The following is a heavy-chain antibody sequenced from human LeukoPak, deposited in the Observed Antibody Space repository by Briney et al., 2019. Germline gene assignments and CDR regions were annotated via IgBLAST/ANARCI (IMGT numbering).Heavy chain of an antibody. CDR2: IIPIFGTA. J-gene: IGHJ4*02. CDR3: ARVYYGSGRPTDY. V-gene: IGHV1-69*05. CDR1: GGTFSSYA. Sequence: AVKVSCKASGGTFSSYAISWVRQAPGQGLEWMGRIIPIFGTANYAQKFQGRVTITTDESTSTAYMELSSLRSEDTAVYYCARVYYGSGRPTDYWGQGTLVTVSS. D-gene: IGHD3-10*01.